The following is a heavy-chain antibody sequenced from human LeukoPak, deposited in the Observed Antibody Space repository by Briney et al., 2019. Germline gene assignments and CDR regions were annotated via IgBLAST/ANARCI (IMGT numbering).Heavy chain of an antibody. CDR1: GGSISSSSSY. Sequence: SETLSLSCTVSGGSISSSSSYWGWIRQPPGTGLEWIGTIYYRGSTYYNPALKSRVTISVDTSKNQFSLKLSSVTAADTAVYYCARAYFYYYYMDVWGNGTTVTVSS. J-gene: IGHJ6*03. V-gene: IGHV4-39*07. CDR3: ARAYFYYYYMDV. CDR2: IYYRGST.